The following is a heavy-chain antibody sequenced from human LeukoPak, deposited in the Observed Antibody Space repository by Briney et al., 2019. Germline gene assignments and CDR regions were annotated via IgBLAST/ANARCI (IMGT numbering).Heavy chain of an antibody. D-gene: IGHD3-22*01. V-gene: IGHV3-30*04. CDR1: GFTFSSYA. CDR2: ISYDGSNK. Sequence: PGGSLTLSCAASGFTFSSYAMHWLRQAPGKGLEWVAVISYDGSNKYYADSVKGRFTISRDNSKNTLYLQMNSLRAEDTAVYYCAKPSLYYYDTSGYYRYWYFDLWGRGTLATVSS. J-gene: IGHJ2*01. CDR3: AKPSLYYYDTSGYYRYWYFDL.